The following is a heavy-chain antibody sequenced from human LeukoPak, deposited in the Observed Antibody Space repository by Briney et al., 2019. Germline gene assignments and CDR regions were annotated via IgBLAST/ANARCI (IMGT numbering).Heavy chain of an antibody. CDR3: VGDRGWLGTFDY. J-gene: IGHJ4*02. CDR1: GISVTSNY. D-gene: IGHD6-19*01. V-gene: IGHV3-53*01. Sequence: GGALRLSCAASGISVTSNYMHWVRQPAGKGLEWVSIIHSADETEYADSVKGRFTVSRDNSENTLYLQMNSLRVEDTAVYYCVGDRGWLGTFDYWGQGTLVTVSS. CDR2: IHSADET.